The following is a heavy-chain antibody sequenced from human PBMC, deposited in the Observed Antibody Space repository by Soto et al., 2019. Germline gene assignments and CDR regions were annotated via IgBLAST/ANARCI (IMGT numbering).Heavy chain of an antibody. V-gene: IGHV1-69*06. D-gene: IGHD2-15*01. CDR2: IIPIFGTA. Sequence: SVKVSCKASGGTFSSYAISWVRQAPGQGLEWMGGIIPIFGTANYAQKFQGRVTITADKSTSTAYMELSSLRSEDTAVYYCARDQGYCSGGSCYPLYYYGMDVWGQGTTVTVPS. CDR3: ARDQGYCSGGSCYPLYYYGMDV. J-gene: IGHJ6*02. CDR1: GGTFSSYA.